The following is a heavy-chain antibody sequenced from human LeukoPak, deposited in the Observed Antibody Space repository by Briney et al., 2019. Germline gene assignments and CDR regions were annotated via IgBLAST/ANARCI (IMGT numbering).Heavy chain of an antibody. Sequence: GGSLRLSCAASGFTFSSYSMNWVRQAPGKGLEWVSSISSSSSYIYYADSVKGRFTISRDNAKNSLYLQMNSLRAEDTAVYYCAKNCASSGWYGMDVWGQGTTVTVSS. D-gene: IGHD6-19*01. CDR1: GFTFSSYS. J-gene: IGHJ6*02. CDR3: AKNCASSGWYGMDV. CDR2: ISSSSSYI. V-gene: IGHV3-21*01.